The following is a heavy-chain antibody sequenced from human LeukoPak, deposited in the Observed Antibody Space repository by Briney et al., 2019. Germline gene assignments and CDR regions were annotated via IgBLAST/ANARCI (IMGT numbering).Heavy chain of an antibody. Sequence: ASVKVSCEASGYTSTGYYIRWVRQAPGQGLEWMGWINPTSGGTKYAQKFQGRVTMTRDTSISTAYMELSRLRADDTAVFYCARGGSASDHPFDYWGQGTLVTVSS. V-gene: IGHV1-2*02. J-gene: IGHJ4*02. CDR1: GYTSTGYY. CDR2: INPTSGGT. D-gene: IGHD6-19*01. CDR3: ARGGSASDHPFDY.